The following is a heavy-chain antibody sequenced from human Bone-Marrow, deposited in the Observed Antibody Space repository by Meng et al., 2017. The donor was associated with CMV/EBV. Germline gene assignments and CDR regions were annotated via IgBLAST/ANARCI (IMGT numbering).Heavy chain of an antibody. CDR3: AHCLSITIFGVVISWFDP. CDR2: IYWNDDK. CDR1: GFSLSTSGVG. J-gene: IGHJ5*02. Sequence: SGPTLVKPTQTLTLTCTFSGFSLSTSGVGVGWIRQPPGKALEWLALIYWNDDKRYSPSLKSRLTITKDTSKNQVVLTMTNMDPVDTATYYCAHCLSITIFGVVISWFDPWGQETLVTVSS. D-gene: IGHD3-3*01. V-gene: IGHV2-5*01.